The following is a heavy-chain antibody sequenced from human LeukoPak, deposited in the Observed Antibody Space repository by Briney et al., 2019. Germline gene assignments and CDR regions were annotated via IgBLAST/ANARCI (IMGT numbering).Heavy chain of an antibody. CDR1: GFTFSSDA. J-gene: IGHJ5*02. Sequence: PGGSLRLSCAASGFTFSSDAMSWVRQAPGKGLEWVSAISGRGGITYYADSVKGRFTISTDNSKNTLYLHMNSLRAEETAVYYCAKAITYYYDSSGLGPWGPGTLVTVSS. CDR2: ISGRGGIT. D-gene: IGHD3-22*01. V-gene: IGHV3-23*01. CDR3: AKAITYYYDSSGLGP.